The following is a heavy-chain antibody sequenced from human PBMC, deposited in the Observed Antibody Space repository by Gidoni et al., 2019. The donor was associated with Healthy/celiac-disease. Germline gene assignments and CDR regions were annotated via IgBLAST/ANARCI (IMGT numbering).Heavy chain of an antibody. CDR1: GGSISSYY. D-gene: IGHD5-18*01. J-gene: IGHJ4*02. CDR3: AXXXDTXXXTHXXX. CDR2: IHYSGST. V-gene: IGHV4-59*01. Sequence: QVQLQDSGPGLVKPSETLSLTCTVXGGSISSYYWSWIRQPPGKGLEWIGYIHYSGSTNYNPSLKXXXTIXVDTSXXQFXXXLXXXTAXXXAVXXXAXXXDTXXXTHXXXWGXXTL.